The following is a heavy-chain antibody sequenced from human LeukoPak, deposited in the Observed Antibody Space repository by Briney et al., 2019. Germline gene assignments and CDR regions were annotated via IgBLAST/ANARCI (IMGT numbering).Heavy chain of an antibody. D-gene: IGHD2-2*01. Sequence: GGSLRLSCVASGFTFSSSWMSWVRRALGKGLEWVANIKQDETEEYYVDSVRGRFSISKDNAKNSLYLQMNSLRAEDTAVYYCARDPCHGALDYWGQGALVTVSS. CDR1: GFTFSSSW. J-gene: IGHJ4*02. CDR2: IKQDETEE. V-gene: IGHV3-7*03. CDR3: ARDPCHGALDY.